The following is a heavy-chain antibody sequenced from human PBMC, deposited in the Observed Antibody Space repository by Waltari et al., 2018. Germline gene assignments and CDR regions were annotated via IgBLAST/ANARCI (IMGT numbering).Heavy chain of an antibody. CDR2: ILPILGIA. Sequence: QVQLVQSGAEVKKPGSSVKVSCKASGGTFSSYAISWVRQAPGQGLEWMGGILPILGIANDAPKFQGRVTIIADKSTSTAYMELSILRSEDTAVYYCGISGLDYYYYYMDVWGKGTTVTVSS. CDR1: GGTFSSYA. D-gene: IGHD3-3*02. J-gene: IGHJ6*03. CDR3: GISGLDYYYYYMDV. V-gene: IGHV1-69*10.